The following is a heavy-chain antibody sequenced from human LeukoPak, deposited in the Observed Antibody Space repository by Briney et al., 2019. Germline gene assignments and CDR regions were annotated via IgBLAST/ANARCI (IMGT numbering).Heavy chain of an antibody. CDR2: ISSSSSYI. CDR1: GFTFSSYS. V-gene: IGHV3-21*01. J-gene: IGHJ3*02. CDR3: ARDPYGSGSHAFDI. Sequence: KTGRSLRLSCTASGFTFSSYSMNWVRQAPGKGLEWVSSISSSSSYIYYADSVKGRFTISRDNAKNSLYLQMNSLRAEDTAVYYCARDPYGSGSHAFDIWGQGTMVTVSS. D-gene: IGHD3-10*01.